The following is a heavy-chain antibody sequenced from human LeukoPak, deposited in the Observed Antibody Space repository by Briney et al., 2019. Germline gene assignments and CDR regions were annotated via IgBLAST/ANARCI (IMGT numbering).Heavy chain of an antibody. CDR3: ARVSDYDFWSGRFDP. CDR1: GFIFDDYG. Sequence: GGSPRLSCAASGFIFDDYGMTWVRHAPGKGLEWVSGINWNGYRTGYADSVRGRFTISRDNAKNSLYLQLNNLRAEDTALYHCARVSDYDFWSGRFDPWSQGTLVTVSS. D-gene: IGHD3-3*01. V-gene: IGHV3-20*01. CDR2: INWNGYRT. J-gene: IGHJ5*02.